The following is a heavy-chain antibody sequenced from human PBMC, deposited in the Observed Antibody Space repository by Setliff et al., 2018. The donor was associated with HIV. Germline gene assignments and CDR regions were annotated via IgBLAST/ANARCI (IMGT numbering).Heavy chain of an antibody. D-gene: IGHD1-26*01. Sequence: GSVKVSCKASGSTFTTYGINWVRQAPGQGLEWMGWVSTYNGHTNYPQHLQGRVTMTTNTSTGTAYLELRSLRSDDTAMYYCARPLDSGSYTYDAFAFWGLGTMVTVSS. CDR1: GSTFTTYG. CDR2: VSTYNGHT. CDR3: ARPLDSGSYTYDAFAF. V-gene: IGHV1-18*04. J-gene: IGHJ3*01.